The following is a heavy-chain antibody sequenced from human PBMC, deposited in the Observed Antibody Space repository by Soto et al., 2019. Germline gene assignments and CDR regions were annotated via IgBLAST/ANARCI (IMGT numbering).Heavy chain of an antibody. D-gene: IGHD4-4*01. CDR1: GYSFTSYW. V-gene: IGHV5-51*01. Sequence: PGESLKISCKGSGYSFTSYWIGWVRQMPGKGLEWMGIIYPGDSDTRYSPSFQGQVTISADKSISTAYLQWSSLKASDTAMYYCARTITVTTGGYYYYGMDVWGQGTTVTVSS. CDR2: IYPGDSDT. J-gene: IGHJ6*02. CDR3: ARTITVTTGGYYYYGMDV.